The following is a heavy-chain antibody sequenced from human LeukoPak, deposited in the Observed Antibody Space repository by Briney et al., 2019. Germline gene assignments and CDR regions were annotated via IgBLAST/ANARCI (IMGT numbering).Heavy chain of an antibody. CDR3: ARLKYCTNGVCYAGFDY. J-gene: IGHJ4*02. D-gene: IGHD2-8*01. CDR1: GYTFTSYA. Sequence: ASVKVSCKASGYTFTSYAMHWVRQAPGQRLEWMGWINAGNGNTKYSQKFQGRVTITRNTSADTAYMELSSLRSEDTAVYYCARLKYCTNGVCYAGFDYWGQGTLVTVSS. CDR2: INAGNGNT. V-gene: IGHV1-3*01.